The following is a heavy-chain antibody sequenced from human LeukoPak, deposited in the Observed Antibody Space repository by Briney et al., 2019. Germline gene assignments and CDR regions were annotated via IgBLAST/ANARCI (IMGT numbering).Heavy chain of an antibody. Sequence: ASVKVSCKASGSTFTSSAMQWVRQARGQRREWIGWIVVGSGNTNYAQKFQERVTITRDMSTSTAYMELSSLRSEDTAVYYCARDEGIWAFDIWGQGTMVTVSS. CDR2: IVVGSGNT. D-gene: IGHD3-3*02. V-gene: IGHV1-58*02. CDR3: ARDEGIWAFDI. J-gene: IGHJ3*02. CDR1: GSTFTSSA.